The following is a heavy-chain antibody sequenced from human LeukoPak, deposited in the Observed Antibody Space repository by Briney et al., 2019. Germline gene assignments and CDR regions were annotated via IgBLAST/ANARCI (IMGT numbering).Heavy chain of an antibody. V-gene: IGHV3-21*01. CDR2: ISSSSSYI. CDR3: AKDSYCSGGSCYDYYYYYYMDV. J-gene: IGHJ6*03. D-gene: IGHD2-15*01. Sequence: GGSLRLSCAASGFTFSSYSMNWVRQAPGKGLEWASSISSSSSYIYYADSVKGRFTISRDNAKNSLYLQMNSLRAEDTAVYYCAKDSYCSGGSCYDYYYYYYMDVWGKGTTVTVSS. CDR1: GFTFSSYS.